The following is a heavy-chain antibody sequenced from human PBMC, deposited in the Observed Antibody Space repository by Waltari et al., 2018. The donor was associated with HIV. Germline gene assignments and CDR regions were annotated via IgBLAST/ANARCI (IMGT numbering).Heavy chain of an antibody. CDR1: ELTFSSYG. CDR3: AKDKDSTVTTIFYYYGMDV. V-gene: IGHV3-30*18. CDR2: ISYEGSNK. D-gene: IGHD4-17*01. Sequence: QVKLVESGGGVVQPWRSLLISSAASELTFSSYGMPWVSQAPGKGLEWVAVISYEGSNKDYADSVKGRFTISRDNSKNKLYLQMSSLRAEDTAVYYCAKDKDSTVTTIFYYYGMDVWGQGTTVTVSS. J-gene: IGHJ6*02.